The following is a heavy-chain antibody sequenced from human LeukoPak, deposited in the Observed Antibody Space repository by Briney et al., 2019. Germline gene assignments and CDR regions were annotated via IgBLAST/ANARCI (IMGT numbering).Heavy chain of an antibody. CDR1: GGSFSGYY. J-gene: IGHJ4*02. CDR2: INHSGST. CDR3: ARAHYYGSGSSFTDDY. Sequence: PSETLSLTCAVYGGSFSGYYWSWIRQPPGKGLEWIGEINHSGSTNYNPSLKSRVTISVDTSKNQFSLKLSSVTAADTAVYYCARAHYYGSGSSFTDDYWGQGTLVTVSS. D-gene: IGHD3-10*01. V-gene: IGHV4-34*01.